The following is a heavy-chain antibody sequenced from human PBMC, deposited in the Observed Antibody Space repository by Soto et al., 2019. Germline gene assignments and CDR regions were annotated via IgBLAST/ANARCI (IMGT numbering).Heavy chain of an antibody. J-gene: IGHJ4*02. CDR2: IWYDGSNK. CDR1: GFTFSSYG. Sequence: QVQLVESGGGVVQPGRSLRLSCAASGFTFSSYGMHWVRQAPGKGLEWVAVIWYDGSNKYYADSVKGRFPISRDNSKNTLYLQMNSLRAEDTAVYYCARGVGYSYDLRFDYWGQGTLVTVSS. D-gene: IGHD5-18*01. V-gene: IGHV3-33*01. CDR3: ARGVGYSYDLRFDY.